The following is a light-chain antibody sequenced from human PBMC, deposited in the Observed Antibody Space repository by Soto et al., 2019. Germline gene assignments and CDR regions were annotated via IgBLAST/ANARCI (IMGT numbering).Light chain of an antibody. CDR3: QQYNNYSGA. V-gene: IGKV1-5*03. CDR1: LSISNW. CDR2: KAS. J-gene: IGKJ1*01. Sequence: DIQMTQSPSTLSASVGDRVTITCRASLSISNWLAWYQQKPGKAPKLLIYKASSLESGVPSRFSGSGSGTEFTLTISSLQPDDFATYFCQQYNNYSGAFGQGTKVEIK.